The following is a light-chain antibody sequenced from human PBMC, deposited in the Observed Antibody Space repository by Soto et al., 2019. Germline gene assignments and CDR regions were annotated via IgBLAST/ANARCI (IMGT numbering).Light chain of an antibody. CDR3: QQRSNPIT. CDR1: QSVSSY. V-gene: IGKV3-11*01. Sequence: EIVLTQSPATLSLSPGERATLSCRASQSVSSYLAWYQQKPGQAPRLLIYDASNRATGIPARFSGSGSGTDFTLPISSLEPEDFAVYYCQQRSNPITFGQGTRLEIK. CDR2: DAS. J-gene: IGKJ5*01.